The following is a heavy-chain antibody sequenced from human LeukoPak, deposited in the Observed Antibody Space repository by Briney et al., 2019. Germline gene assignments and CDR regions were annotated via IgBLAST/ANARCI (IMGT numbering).Heavy chain of an antibody. CDR3: ARDWASSGSNQVDY. V-gene: IGHV4-30-4*08. J-gene: IGHJ4*02. CDR1: GGSISSGDYY. Sequence: PSQTLSLTCTVSGGSISSGDYYRSWIRQPPGKGLEWIGYIYYSGSTYYNPSLKSRVTISVDTSKNQFSLKLSSVTAADTAVYYCARDWASSGSNQVDYWGQGTLVTVSS. CDR2: IYYSGST. D-gene: IGHD3-22*01.